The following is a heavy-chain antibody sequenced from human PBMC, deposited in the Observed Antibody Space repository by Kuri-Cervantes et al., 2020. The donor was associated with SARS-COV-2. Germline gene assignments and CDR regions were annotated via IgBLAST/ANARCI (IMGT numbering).Heavy chain of an antibody. D-gene: IGHD3-9*01. J-gene: IGHJ6*02. V-gene: IGHV3-74*01. Sequence: GGSLRLSCPASGFTFSGHWIHWVRQAPGKGLVWVSRINPDGSYTNNADSVKGRFTPSRDNAKNMLFLQMNSLRAEDTAVYYCAREHSDWAYGMDVWGQGTTVTVSS. CDR1: GFTFSGHW. CDR2: INPDGSYT. CDR3: AREHSDWAYGMDV.